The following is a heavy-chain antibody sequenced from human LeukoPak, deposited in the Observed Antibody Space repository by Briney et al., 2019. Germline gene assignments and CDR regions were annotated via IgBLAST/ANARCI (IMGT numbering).Heavy chain of an antibody. D-gene: IGHD5-18*01. CDR1: GFTFDDYA. V-gene: IGHV3-9*01. J-gene: IGHJ4*02. CDR3: AKDMSVGYSYGYGIDY. CDR2: ISWNSGSI. Sequence: GGSLRLSCAASGFTFDDYAMHWVRQAPGKALEWVSGISWNSGSIGYADSVKGRFTISRDNAKNSLYLQMNSLRAEDTALYYCAKDMSVGYSYGYGIDYWGQGTLVTVSS.